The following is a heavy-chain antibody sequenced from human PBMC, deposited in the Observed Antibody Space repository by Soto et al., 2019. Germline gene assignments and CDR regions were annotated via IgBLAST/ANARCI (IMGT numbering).Heavy chain of an antibody. J-gene: IGHJ5*02. V-gene: IGHV1-18*01. Sequence: ASVKVSCKASGYTCTSYGISWVRQAPGQGLEWMGWISAYNGNTNYAQKLQGRVTMTTDTSTSTAYMELRSLRSDDTAVYYCARDPRRVAARIPINWFDPWGQGTLVTVSS. CDR1: GYTCTSYG. CDR3: ARDPRRVAARIPINWFDP. D-gene: IGHD6-6*01. CDR2: ISAYNGNT.